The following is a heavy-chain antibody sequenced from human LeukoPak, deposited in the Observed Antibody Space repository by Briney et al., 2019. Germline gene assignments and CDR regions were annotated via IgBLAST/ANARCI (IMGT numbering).Heavy chain of an antibody. J-gene: IGHJ3*02. V-gene: IGHV3-7*01. CDR1: GFTFSSYW. Sequence: PGGSLRLSCAASGFTFSSYWMSWVRQAPGKGLEWVANIKQDGSEKYYVDSVKGRFTISRDNAKNSLYLQMNSLRAEDTAVYYCARAHSCRYYVGHDAFDTWGQGTMVTVSS. D-gene: IGHD1-26*01. CDR3: ARAHSCRYYVGHDAFDT. CDR2: IKQDGSEK.